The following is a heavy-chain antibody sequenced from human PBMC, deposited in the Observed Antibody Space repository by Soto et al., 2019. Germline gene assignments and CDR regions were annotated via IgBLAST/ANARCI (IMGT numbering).Heavy chain of an antibody. CDR2: INPSGGST. J-gene: IGHJ6*02. D-gene: IGHD6-6*01. CDR3: ARDPEYSRSYVVYYYYGMDV. CDR1: GYTFTSYY. Sequence: QVQLVQSGAEVKKPGASVKVSCTASGYTFTSYYMHWVRQAPGQGLEWMGIINPSGGSTSYAQKFQGRVNMTRDTSTSTVYMERRSLRSEDTAVYYCARDPEYSRSYVVYYYYGMDVWGQGTTVTVSS. V-gene: IGHV1-46*01.